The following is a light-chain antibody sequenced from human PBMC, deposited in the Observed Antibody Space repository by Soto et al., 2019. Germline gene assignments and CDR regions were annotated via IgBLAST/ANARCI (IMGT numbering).Light chain of an antibody. Sequence: EVVLTQSPATLSSSPGERATLSCRASQSVSSQLAWYQQKPGQAPRLLIYDASNRATGIPARFSGSGSETDFTLTISSLEHEDFAVYYCQQRSSWPITFGQGTRLEIK. CDR2: DAS. CDR3: QQRSSWPIT. CDR1: QSVSSQ. V-gene: IGKV3-11*01. J-gene: IGKJ5*01.